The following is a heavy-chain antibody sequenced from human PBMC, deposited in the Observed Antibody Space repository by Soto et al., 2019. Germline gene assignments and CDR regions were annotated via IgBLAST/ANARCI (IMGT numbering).Heavy chain of an antibody. Sequence: EVQLVESGGGLVQPGRSLRLSCAASGFTFDDYAMHWVRQAAGKGLEWVSGISWNSGSIGYADSVKGRFTISRDNAKNSPYLQMNSLRAEDTALYYCAKGSYSSGWSGNDYWGQGTLVTVSS. CDR1: GFTFDDYA. D-gene: IGHD6-19*01. CDR2: ISWNSGSI. V-gene: IGHV3-9*01. CDR3: AKGSYSSGWSGNDY. J-gene: IGHJ4*02.